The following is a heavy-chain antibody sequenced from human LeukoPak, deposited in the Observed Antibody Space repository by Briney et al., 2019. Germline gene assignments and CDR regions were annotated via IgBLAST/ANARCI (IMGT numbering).Heavy chain of an antibody. CDR1: GFTFDDYG. CDR2: INWNGGNI. CDR3: AKKGSSSWDYYMDV. J-gene: IGHJ6*03. V-gene: IGHV3-20*04. Sequence: GGSLRLSCAASGFTFDDYGMSWVRQAPGRGLEWVSGINWNGGNIGYADSVKGRFTISRDNAKNSLYLQMNSLRAEDTALYYCAKKGSSSWDYYMDVWGKGTTVTVSS. D-gene: IGHD2-2*01.